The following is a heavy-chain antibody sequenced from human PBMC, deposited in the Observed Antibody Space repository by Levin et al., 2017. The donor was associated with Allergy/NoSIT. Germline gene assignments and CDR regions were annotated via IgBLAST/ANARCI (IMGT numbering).Heavy chain of an antibody. CDR3: ARVYYSSKLDY. CDR2: INHSGST. V-gene: IGHV4-34*01. Sequence: PSETLSLTCAVYGGSFSGYYWSWIRQPPGKGLEWIGEINHSGSTNYNPSLKSRVTISVDTSKNQFSLKLSSVTAADTAVYYCARVYYSSKLDYWGQGTLVTVSS. CDR1: GGSFSGYY. D-gene: IGHD6-19*01. J-gene: IGHJ4*02.